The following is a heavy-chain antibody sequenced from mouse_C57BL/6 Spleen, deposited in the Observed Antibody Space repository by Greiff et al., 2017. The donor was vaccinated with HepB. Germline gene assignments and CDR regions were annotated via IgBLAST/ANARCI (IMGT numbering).Heavy chain of an antibody. CDR3: ARHGSSPFDY. Sequence: EVKLQESGGGLVKPGGSLKLSCAASGFTFSDYGMHWVRQAPEKGLEWVAYISSGSSTIYYADTVKGRFTISRDNAKNTLFLQMTSLRYEDTAMYYCARHGSSPFDYWGQGTTLTVSS. CDR1: GFTFSDYG. J-gene: IGHJ2*01. V-gene: IGHV5-17*01. D-gene: IGHD1-1*01. CDR2: ISSGSSTI.